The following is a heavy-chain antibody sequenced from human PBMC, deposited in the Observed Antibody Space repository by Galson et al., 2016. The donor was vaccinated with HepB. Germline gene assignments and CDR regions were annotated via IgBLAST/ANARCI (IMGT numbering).Heavy chain of an antibody. V-gene: IGHV3-7*01. CDR1: GFTFSTYW. CDR3: AKMSESLTYYYGMDV. D-gene: IGHD1-26*01. J-gene: IGHJ6*02. CDR2: IKQDGGGK. Sequence: SLRLSCAASGFTFSTYWMTWVRQAPGKGLEWVANIKQDGGGKYYVDSVKGRFTISRDNAEKSLYLQMKSLRAEDTAVYYCAKMSESLTYYYGMDVWGQGTTVTVSS.